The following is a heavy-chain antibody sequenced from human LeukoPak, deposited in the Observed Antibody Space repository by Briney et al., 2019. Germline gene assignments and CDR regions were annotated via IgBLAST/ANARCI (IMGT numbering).Heavy chain of an antibody. CDR2: IIPIFGTA. Sequence: ASVKVSCKASGGTFSSYAISWVRQAPGQGLEWMGGIIPIFGTANYAQKFQGRVTITADESTSTAYMELSSLRSEDTAVYYCARGVLLFGCSSTSCYAPQGYYYMDVWGKGTTVTVSS. D-gene: IGHD2-2*01. CDR1: GGTFSSYA. CDR3: ARGVLLFGCSSTSCYAPQGYYYMDV. V-gene: IGHV1-69*13. J-gene: IGHJ6*03.